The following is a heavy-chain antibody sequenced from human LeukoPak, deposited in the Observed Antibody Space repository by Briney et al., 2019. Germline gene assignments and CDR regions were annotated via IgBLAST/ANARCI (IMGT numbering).Heavy chain of an antibody. CDR1: GYTFTGYY. Sequence: ASVKVSCKASGYTFTGYYIHWVRQAPGQGLEWMGRINPKSGGTNYAQRFQDRITMTRDTSISTAYMELSNLRSDDTAVYYCARIQAVVGYGGVDYWGQGTLVTVSS. J-gene: IGHJ4*02. CDR3: ARIQAVVGYGGVDY. D-gene: IGHD6-19*01. V-gene: IGHV1-2*06. CDR2: INPKSGGT.